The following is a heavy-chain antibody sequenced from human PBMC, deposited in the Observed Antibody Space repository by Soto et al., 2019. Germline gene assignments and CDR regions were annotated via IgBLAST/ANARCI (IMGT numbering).Heavy chain of an antibody. J-gene: IGHJ6*04. V-gene: IGHV3-66*01. Sequence: EVQLVESGGGLVQPGGSLRLSCAASGFTVSNNYMSWVRQAPGKGLEWVSVICGGSTYYADSVKGRFTISRDNSKNTLYLQMNSLRAEDTAVYYCARDVGVWGRGTTVTVFS. CDR3: ARDVGV. CDR1: GFTVSNNY. CDR2: ICGGST.